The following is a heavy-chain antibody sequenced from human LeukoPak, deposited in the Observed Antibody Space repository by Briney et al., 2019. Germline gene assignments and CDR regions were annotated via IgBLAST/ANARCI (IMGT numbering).Heavy chain of an antibody. J-gene: IGHJ4*02. V-gene: IGHV3-23*01. CDR1: GFTFSRCG. Sequence: GKSLRLSCAASGFTFSRCGMHWVRQAPGKGLEWLSAISGSGGSTYYADSVKGRFTISRDNSKNTLYLQMDSLRAEDTAVYYCVGGSGYYSPFDYWGQGTLVTVSS. CDR3: VGGSGYYSPFDY. D-gene: IGHD3-22*01. CDR2: ISGSGGST.